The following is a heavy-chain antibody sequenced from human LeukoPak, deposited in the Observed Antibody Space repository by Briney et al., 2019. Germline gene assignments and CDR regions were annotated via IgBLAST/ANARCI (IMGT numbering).Heavy chain of an antibody. Sequence: SETLSLTCTVSGYSISSGYYWGWIRQPPGKGLEWIGEIYHSGSTNYNPSLKSRVTISVDKSKNQFSLKLSSVTAADTAVYYCARATLAGYSSGWKEGYYGMDVWGQGTTVTVSS. CDR2: IYHSGST. J-gene: IGHJ6*02. D-gene: IGHD6-19*01. CDR3: ARATLAGYSSGWKEGYYGMDV. CDR1: GYSISSGYY. V-gene: IGHV4-38-2*02.